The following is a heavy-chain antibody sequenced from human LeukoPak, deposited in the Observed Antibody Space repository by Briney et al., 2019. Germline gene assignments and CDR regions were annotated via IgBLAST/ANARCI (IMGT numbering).Heavy chain of an antibody. Sequence: GGSLRLSCVASGFTFSSSWMSWLRQGPGKGPEGVTNMNQDGSRKDYVDSVKGRFNISRDNAKNSLFLQMNGLRDEDTAVYYCTRDSQGSGTYSTDHWGQGTLVTVSS. V-gene: IGHV3-7*01. J-gene: IGHJ4*02. CDR1: GFTFSSSW. CDR2: MNQDGSRK. D-gene: IGHD3-10*01. CDR3: TRDSQGSGTYSTDH.